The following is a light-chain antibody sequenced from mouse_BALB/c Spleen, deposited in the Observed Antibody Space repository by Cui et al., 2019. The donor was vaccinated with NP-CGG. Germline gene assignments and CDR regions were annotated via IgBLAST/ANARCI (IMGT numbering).Light chain of an antibody. CDR2: GTN. Sequence: QAVVTQESALTTSPGQTVTHTCRSSTGAVITSNYANWVQEKPDHLFTGLIGGTNNRAPGVPARFSGSLIGDKAALTITGAQTEDEAIYFCALWYSNHWVFGGGTKLTVL. J-gene: IGLJ1*01. V-gene: IGLV1*01. CDR1: TGAVITSNY. CDR3: ALWYSNHWV.